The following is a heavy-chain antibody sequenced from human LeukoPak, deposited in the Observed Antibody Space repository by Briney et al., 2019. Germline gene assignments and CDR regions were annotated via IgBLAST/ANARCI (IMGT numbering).Heavy chain of an antibody. D-gene: IGHD1-26*01. J-gene: IGHJ4*02. CDR2: INTDASNT. V-gene: IGHV3-74*01. Sequence: GGSLRLSCAASGFTFSSYWMDWVRQAPGKGLVWVSRINTDASNTIYADSVKGRFTISRDNAKNTLYLQMNSLRAEDTAVYYCARDQSIAGPTTADYWGQGTLVTVSS. CDR3: ARDQSIAGPTTADY. CDR1: GFTFSSYW.